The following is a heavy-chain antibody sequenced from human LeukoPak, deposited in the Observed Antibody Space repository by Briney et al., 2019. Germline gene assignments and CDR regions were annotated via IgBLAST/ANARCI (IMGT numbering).Heavy chain of an antibody. CDR3: ARRIAVAFDS. V-gene: IGHV2-5*01. CDR1: GFSLSTSGVG. Sequence: SGPTLVNPTQTLTLTCTFSGFSLSTSGVGVGWIRQPPGKALEWLALIYWNDDQRYSPSLNSRLTVTKDTSKNQVVLTVTNMDPVDTATYYCARRIAVAFDSWGQGTLVPVSS. CDR2: IYWNDDQ. J-gene: IGHJ4*02. D-gene: IGHD6-19*01.